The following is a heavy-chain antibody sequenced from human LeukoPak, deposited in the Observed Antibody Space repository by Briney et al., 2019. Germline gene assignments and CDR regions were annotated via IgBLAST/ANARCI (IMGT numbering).Heavy chain of an antibody. CDR2: ISGSGGST. CDR1: GFTFSNYA. V-gene: IGHV3-23*01. CDR3: AKGDYGGRGFDY. D-gene: IGHD4-17*01. J-gene: IGHJ4*02. Sequence: GGSLRLSCAASGFTFSNYAMSWVCQAPGTGLEWVSGISGSGGSTYYANSVRGRFTISRDNSKNTLLLQMNSLRAEDTAVYYCAKGDYGGRGFDYWGQGTLVTISS.